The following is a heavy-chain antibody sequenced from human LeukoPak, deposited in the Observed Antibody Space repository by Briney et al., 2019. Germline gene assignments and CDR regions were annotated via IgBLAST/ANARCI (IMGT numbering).Heavy chain of an antibody. CDR2: IYTSGST. Sequence: SGTLSLTFTVSGGSISSYYWSWIRQPAGKGLEWTGRIYTSGSTYYNTSLKSRVTMSVDTSKNQFSRKLSSVTAADTAVYYCARTDYYGSGSYDYWGQGTLVTVSS. V-gene: IGHV4-4*07. CDR3: ARTDYYGSGSYDY. CDR1: GGSISSYY. J-gene: IGHJ4*02. D-gene: IGHD3-10*01.